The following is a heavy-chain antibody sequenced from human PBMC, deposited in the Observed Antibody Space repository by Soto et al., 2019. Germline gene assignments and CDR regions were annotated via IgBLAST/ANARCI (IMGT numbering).Heavy chain of an antibody. CDR1: GGSISGGVHS. CDR2: IFDSGST. J-gene: IGHJ2*01. V-gene: IGHV4-30-4*01. CDR3: AREIMALTNDWYFDL. Sequence: QVQLQESGPGLVKPSETLSLTCTVSGGSISGGVHSWSWIRQPPGKGLEWIGHIFDSGSTNYNPSLKSRLTISVDTSKNQFSLRLSSVTAADTAVYYCAREIMALTNDWYFDLWGRGTLVTVSS. D-gene: IGHD2-8*01.